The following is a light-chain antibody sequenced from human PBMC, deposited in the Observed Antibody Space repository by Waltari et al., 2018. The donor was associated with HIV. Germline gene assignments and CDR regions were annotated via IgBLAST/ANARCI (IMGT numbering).Light chain of an antibody. J-gene: IGLJ2*01. CDR3: ASWDSSLSVL. CDR2: GDD. Sequence: QSVLTQPPSVSAAPGQKVTISCSERISNIGHNYVSWYQHLPGTAPKLLIYGDDKRYPGIPDRISASKSGTSATLAITGLQTGDEADYYCASWDSSLSVLFGGGTKLAVL. V-gene: IGLV1-51*02. CDR1: ISNIGHNY.